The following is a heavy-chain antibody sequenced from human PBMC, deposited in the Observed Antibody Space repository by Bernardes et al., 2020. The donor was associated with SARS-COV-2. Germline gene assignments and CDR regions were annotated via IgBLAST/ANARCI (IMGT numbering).Heavy chain of an antibody. V-gene: IGHV3-74*01. J-gene: IGHJ4*02. CDR1: GFTFSSYW. CDR3: SREMPYRGVGAADY. Sequence: GGSLRLSCAASGFTFSSYWMHWVRQAPGKGLVWVSRINSDGSNTIYADYVKGRFTISRDNAKNTLYLQMNSLRAEDTAVYYCSREMPYRGVGAADYRGQGTLVTVSS. CDR2: INSDGSNT. D-gene: IGHD1-26*01.